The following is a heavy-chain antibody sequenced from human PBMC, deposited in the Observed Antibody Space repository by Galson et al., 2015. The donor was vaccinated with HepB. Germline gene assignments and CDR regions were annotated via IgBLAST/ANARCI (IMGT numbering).Heavy chain of an antibody. V-gene: IGHV3-30*14. D-gene: IGHD3-10*01. CDR3: AYGSGSYFLDN. CDR2: ISYDGGTT. CDR1: GISFDSYA. Sequence: SLRLSCATSGISFDSYAMHWVRQAPGKGLEWMAVISYDGGTTFHADSVKGRFTISRDNSGKTLYLQMNSLRSDDTAIYYWAYGSGSYFLDNWGQGTLVTVSS. J-gene: IGHJ4*02.